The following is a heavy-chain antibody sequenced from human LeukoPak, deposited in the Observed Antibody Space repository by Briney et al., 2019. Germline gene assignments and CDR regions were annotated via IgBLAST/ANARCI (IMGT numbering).Heavy chain of an antibody. J-gene: IGHJ6*02. CDR3: ARDRPDIVVVPAAWGMDV. CDR2: ISSSGSTI. D-gene: IGHD2-2*01. Sequence: GGSLRLSCAASGFTFSDYYMSWIRQAPGKGLEWVSYISSSGSTIYYADSVKGRFTISRDNAKNSLYLQMNGLRAEDTAVYYCARDRPDIVVVPAAWGMDVWGQGTTVTVSS. CDR1: GFTFSDYY. V-gene: IGHV3-11*01.